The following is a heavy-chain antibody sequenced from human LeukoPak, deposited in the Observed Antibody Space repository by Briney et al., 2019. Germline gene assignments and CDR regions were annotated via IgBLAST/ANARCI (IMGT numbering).Heavy chain of an antibody. J-gene: IGHJ5*02. Sequence: SETLSLTCTVSGGSISSYYWSWIRQPPGKGLEWIGYIYYSGSTNYNPSLKSRVTISLEMSKNQFSLKLSSMTAADTAVYYCARRPSGSWYGGWFDPWGQGTLVTVSS. CDR3: ARRPSGSWYGGWFDP. CDR1: GGSISSYY. D-gene: IGHD6-13*01. CDR2: IYYSGST. V-gene: IGHV4-59*01.